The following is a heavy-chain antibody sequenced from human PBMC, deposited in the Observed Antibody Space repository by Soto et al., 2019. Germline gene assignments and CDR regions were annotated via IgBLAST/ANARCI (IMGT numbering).Heavy chain of an antibody. Sequence: GASVKVSCKASGYTFTGYYMHWVRQAPGQGLEWMGWINPNSGGTNYAQKFQGWVTMTRDTSINTAYMELSRLRSDDTAVYYCARADYFSAFDIWGQGTMVTVSS. J-gene: IGHJ3*02. CDR1: GYTFTGYY. V-gene: IGHV1-2*04. CDR2: INPNSGGT. CDR3: ARADYFSAFDI. D-gene: IGHD3-16*01.